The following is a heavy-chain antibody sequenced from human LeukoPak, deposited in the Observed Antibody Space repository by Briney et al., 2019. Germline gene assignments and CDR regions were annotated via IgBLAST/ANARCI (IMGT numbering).Heavy chain of an antibody. D-gene: IGHD3-10*01. Sequence: GGSLRLSCVGSGFTFSRYWMSWVRQAPGKGLEYVALIKQGGSEIYHLDSVKGRFTISRDDGKNSLYLQMNSLRVEDTAVYYCAGDREFESGSEGDYWGQGTLVTVSS. J-gene: IGHJ4*02. CDR3: AGDREFESGSEGDY. CDR1: GFTFSRYW. V-gene: IGHV3-7*01. CDR2: IKQGGSEI.